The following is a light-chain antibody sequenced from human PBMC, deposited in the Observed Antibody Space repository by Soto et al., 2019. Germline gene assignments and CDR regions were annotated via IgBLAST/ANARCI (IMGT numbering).Light chain of an antibody. CDR1: QSVLYNSNNKNY. J-gene: IGKJ1*01. Sequence: DIVMTQSPVSLAVSLGERATINCKSSQSVLYNSNNKNYLAWYQQKPGQPPKLLIYWASTREFGVPDRFSGSGSGTDFTLTISSLQAEDVAVYYCQQYYSTPTWTFGQGTKVEIK. CDR2: WAS. V-gene: IGKV4-1*01. CDR3: QQYYSTPTWT.